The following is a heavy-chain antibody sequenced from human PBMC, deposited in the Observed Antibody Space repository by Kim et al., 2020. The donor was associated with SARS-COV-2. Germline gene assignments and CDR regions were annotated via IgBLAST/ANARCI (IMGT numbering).Heavy chain of an antibody. V-gene: IGHV4-34*01. D-gene: IGHD3-10*01. CDR3: ARVIEWKRGIRGDFDY. Sequence: SETLSLTCAVYGGSFSGYYWSWIRQPPGKGLEWIGEINHSGSTNYNPSLKSRVTISVDTSKNQFSLKLSSVTAADTAVYYCARVIEWKRGIRGDFDYWGQGTLVTVSS. CDR2: INHSGST. J-gene: IGHJ4*02. CDR1: GGSFSGYY.